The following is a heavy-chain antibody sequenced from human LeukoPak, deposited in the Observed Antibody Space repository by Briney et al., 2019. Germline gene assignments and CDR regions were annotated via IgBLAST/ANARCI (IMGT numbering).Heavy chain of an antibody. CDR3: ARDEWYGEYAH. V-gene: IGHV3-23*01. J-gene: IGHJ4*02. CDR1: GFTFSSAW. CDR2: IGGSGVRT. D-gene: IGHD3-10*01. Sequence: PGGSLRLSCAASGFTFSSAWMHWVRQAPGKGLEWVSGIGGSGVRTYYADSVKGRFTISRDNSKNTVYLQMNSLRAEDTAIYYCARDEWYGEYAHWGLGTLVTVSS.